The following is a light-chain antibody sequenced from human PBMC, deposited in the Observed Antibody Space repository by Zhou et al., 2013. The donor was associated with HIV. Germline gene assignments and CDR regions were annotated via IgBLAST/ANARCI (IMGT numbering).Light chain of an antibody. V-gene: IGKV3-15*01. CDR2: GAS. J-gene: IGKJ3*01. CDR1: QTINVN. CDR3: QQYHLPPFT. Sequence: EIIMTQSPAALSVSPGQAVTLSCRASQTINVNLAWYQKKPDQPPKLLIYGASTKVASIPGRFGGSGSGTDFTLTISALQSEDFAVYYCQQYHLPPFTFGPGTKVDIK.